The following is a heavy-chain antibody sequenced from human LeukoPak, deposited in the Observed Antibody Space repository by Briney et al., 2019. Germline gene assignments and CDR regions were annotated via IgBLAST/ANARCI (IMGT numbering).Heavy chain of an antibody. J-gene: IGHJ6*03. CDR1: GYTLTKYY. Sequence: ASVKVSCKASGYTLTKYYIHWVRQAPGQGPEWMGVINPSGGSTNYAEKFQDRVAMTRDTSTSTVYMELSSLRSEDTAVYYCARAVPGALHCNSTSCYTDAYYMDVWDKGTTVTVSS. CDR3: ARAVPGALHCNSTSCYTDAYYMDV. D-gene: IGHD2-2*02. CDR2: INPSGGST. V-gene: IGHV1-46*01.